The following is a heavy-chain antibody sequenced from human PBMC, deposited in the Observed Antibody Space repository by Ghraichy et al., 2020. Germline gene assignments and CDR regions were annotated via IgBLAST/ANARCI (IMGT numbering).Heavy chain of an antibody. CDR3: AKSPFFYGSGSYFAYYYQFGMDV. J-gene: IGHJ6*02. CDR2: ISGRGDKT. CDR1: GFTFSSYA. D-gene: IGHD3-10*01. Sequence: LSLTCAVSGFTFSSYAMTWVRQAPGKGLEWVSLISGRGDKTYYADSVKGRFTISRDNSKNTLYLQMTSLRDEDTAIYYCAKSPFFYGSGSYFAYYYQFGMDVWGQGTTVTVSS. V-gene: IGHV3-23*01.